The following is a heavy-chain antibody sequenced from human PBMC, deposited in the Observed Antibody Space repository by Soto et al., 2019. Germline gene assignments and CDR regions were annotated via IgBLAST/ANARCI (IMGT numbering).Heavy chain of an antibody. Sequence: SLRLSCAASGFTFSRYGMHWVRQAPGKGLEWVTVISYDGSDKYYADFVEGRFTISRDNAKSTLYLQMNSLRPEDTAVYYCARSSNKIWGLDDYWGQGTLVTVSS. D-gene: IGHD3-16*01. CDR3: ARSSNKIWGLDDY. V-gene: IGHV3-30*03. CDR1: GFTFSRYG. J-gene: IGHJ4*02. CDR2: ISYDGSDK.